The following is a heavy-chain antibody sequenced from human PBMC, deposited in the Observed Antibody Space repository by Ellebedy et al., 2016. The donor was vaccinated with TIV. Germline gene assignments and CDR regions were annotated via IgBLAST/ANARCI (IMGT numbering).Heavy chain of an antibody. CDR1: GFTFDDYA. D-gene: IGHD3-16*02. Sequence: SLKISXAASGFTFDDYAMHWVRQAPGKGLEWVSGISWNSGSIGYADSVKGRFTISRDNAKNSLYLQMNSLRAEDTAVYYCARDVSYYDYVWGSYRFDYWGQGTLVTVSS. J-gene: IGHJ4*02. CDR3: ARDVSYYDYVWGSYRFDY. V-gene: IGHV3-9*01. CDR2: ISWNSGSI.